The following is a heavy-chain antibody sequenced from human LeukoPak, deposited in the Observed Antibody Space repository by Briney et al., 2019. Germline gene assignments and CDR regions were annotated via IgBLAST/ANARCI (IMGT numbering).Heavy chain of an antibody. CDR2: IKEHGSEK. D-gene: IGHD2-2*01. CDR1: GFTFSSYW. V-gene: IGHV3-7*01. Sequence: PGGSLRLSCAASGFTFSSYWMSWVRQAPGKGLEWVAIIKEHGSEKYYVDSVKGRFTISRDNAENSLYLQMNSLRAEDTAVYYCVRYYCRTTTRYMFEYWGQGTLVTVSS. CDR3: VRYYCRTTTRYMFEY. J-gene: IGHJ4*02.